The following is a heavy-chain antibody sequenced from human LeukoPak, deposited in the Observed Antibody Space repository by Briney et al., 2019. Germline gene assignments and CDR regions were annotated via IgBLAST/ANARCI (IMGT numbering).Heavy chain of an antibody. J-gene: IGHJ4*02. Sequence: GASVKVSCKASGYTFTNYGISWVRQAPGQGLEWMGWITAYNGNTNYAQKLQGRVTMTTDTSTSTAYMELRSLRSDDTAVYYCARAQRTGFGESIDYWGQGTLVTVSS. CDR1: GYTFTNYG. CDR3: ARAQRTGFGESIDY. CDR2: ITAYNGNT. D-gene: IGHD3-10*01. V-gene: IGHV1-18*01.